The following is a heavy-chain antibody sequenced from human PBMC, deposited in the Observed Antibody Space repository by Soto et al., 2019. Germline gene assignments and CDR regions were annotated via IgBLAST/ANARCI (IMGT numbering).Heavy chain of an antibody. Sequence: HVQLQESGPGMVKPSGTLSPTCAVSGGSISSSNWWSWVLQPPAKGLEWIGEIYHSGSTNYNPSLKSRVTISVDKSKNQCSLKLSSVTAEDTAVYYCWGYSYGSPIDYWGQGTLVTVSS. V-gene: IGHV4-4*02. CDR1: GGSISSSNW. CDR3: WGYSYGSPIDY. D-gene: IGHD5-18*01. J-gene: IGHJ4*02. CDR2: IYHSGST.